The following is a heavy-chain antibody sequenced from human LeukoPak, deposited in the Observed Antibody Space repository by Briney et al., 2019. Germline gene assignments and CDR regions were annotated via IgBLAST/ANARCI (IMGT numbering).Heavy chain of an antibody. CDR2: ISAYNGNT. Sequence: GASVKVSCKASGYTFTSYGISWVRQAPGQGLEWMGWISAYNGNTNYAQKLQGRVTMTTDTSASTACMELRSLRSDDTAVYYCARGAVYYDSSGYSGDYWGQGTLVTVSS. CDR3: ARGAVYYDSSGYSGDY. D-gene: IGHD3-22*01. CDR1: GYTFTSYG. J-gene: IGHJ4*02. V-gene: IGHV1-18*01.